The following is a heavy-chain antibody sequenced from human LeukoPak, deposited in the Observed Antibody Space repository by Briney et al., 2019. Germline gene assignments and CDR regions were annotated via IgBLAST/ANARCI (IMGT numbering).Heavy chain of an antibody. CDR2: IKSESDGGTT. CDR3: TTPWD. CDR1: GITISSAW. V-gene: IGHV3-15*01. Sequence: KPGGSLRLSCEASGITISSAWMSWVRQPPGKGLEYVGRIKSESDGGTTDHAAPVKGRFTISRDDSKNTLYLQMNSLTIEDTTVDYCTTPWDWGQGTLVTVS. D-gene: IGHD7-27*01. J-gene: IGHJ4*02.